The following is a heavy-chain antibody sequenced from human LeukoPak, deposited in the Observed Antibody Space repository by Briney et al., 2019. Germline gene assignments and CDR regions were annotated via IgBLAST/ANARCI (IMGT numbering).Heavy chain of an antibody. CDR1: GYNFNTYW. V-gene: IGHV5-51*01. CDR2: IYPDDSDT. J-gene: IGHJ3*02. Sequence: GESLKISCKVSGYNFNTYWIGWVRQMPGKTLEWMGIIYPDDSDTKYSPSFQGQVTLSADKSISTAYLQWSSLKASDTAMYYCARPPRRSYYDSSGYLDAFDIWGQGTMVTVSS. CDR3: ARPPRRSYYDSSGYLDAFDI. D-gene: IGHD3-22*01.